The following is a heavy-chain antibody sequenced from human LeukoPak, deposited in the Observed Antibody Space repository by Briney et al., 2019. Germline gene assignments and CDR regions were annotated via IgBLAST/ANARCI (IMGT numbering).Heavy chain of an antibody. J-gene: IGHJ6*02. Sequence: SETLSLTCTVSGGCISRYYWSWIRQPPGKGLEWIGYIYFSGATNYNPSLKSRVTISVDTSKNQFSLKLSSVTAADTAVYYCAREDPQTTVPEGLDVWGQGTTVIVSS. D-gene: IGHD4-17*01. CDR3: AREDPQTTVPEGLDV. CDR2: IYFSGAT. CDR1: GGCISRYY. V-gene: IGHV4-59*01.